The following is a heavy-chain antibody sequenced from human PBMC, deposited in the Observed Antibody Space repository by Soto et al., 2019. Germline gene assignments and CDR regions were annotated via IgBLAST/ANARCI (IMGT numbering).Heavy chain of an antibody. D-gene: IGHD3-10*01. CDR2: INHSGST. J-gene: IGHJ6*02. CDR3: ARTGESQYYGMGV. CDR1: GGSFSGYY. Sequence: SETLSLTCAVYGGSFSGYYWSWIRQPPGKGLEWIGEINHSGSTNYNPSLKSRVTISVDTSKNQFSLKLSSVTAADTAVYYCARTGESQYYGMGVWGQGTTVTVSS. V-gene: IGHV4-34*01.